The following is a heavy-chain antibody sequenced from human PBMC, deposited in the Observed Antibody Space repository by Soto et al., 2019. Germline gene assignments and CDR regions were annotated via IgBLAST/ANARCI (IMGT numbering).Heavy chain of an antibody. CDR1: GYSFSDYD. CDR3: ARDNRYNWNDEGWFDP. Sequence: QVQLVQSGAEVKKPGASVKVSCKASGYSFSDYDINWVRRATGQVPEWMGWMNPNSGNSGYAQKFQGRVTMTRNTSINTAYMELSSLGSEDTAVYYCARDNRYNWNDEGWFDPWGQGTLVTVSS. V-gene: IGHV1-8*01. J-gene: IGHJ5*02. D-gene: IGHD1-20*01. CDR2: MNPNSGNS.